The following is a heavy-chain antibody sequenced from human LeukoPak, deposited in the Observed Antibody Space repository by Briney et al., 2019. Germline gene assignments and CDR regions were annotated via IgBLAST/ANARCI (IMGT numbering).Heavy chain of an antibody. CDR2: ISGSGGSI. CDR1: GFTFSSYA. D-gene: IGHD3-10*01. J-gene: IGHJ6*02. V-gene: IGHV3-23*01. CDR3: ASAPGAYYYYHMDV. Sequence: PGGSLRLSCAPSGFTFSSYAMSWVLQAPGKGLEWAPAISGSGGSIYYADSVKGRFTISRDNSKNTLYLQMNSLRAEDTAVYYCASAPGAYYYYHMDVWGQGTTVTVSS.